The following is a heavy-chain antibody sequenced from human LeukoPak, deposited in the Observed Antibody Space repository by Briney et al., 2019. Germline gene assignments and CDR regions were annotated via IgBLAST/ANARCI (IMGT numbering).Heavy chain of an antibody. V-gene: IGHV3-7*01. J-gene: IGHJ4*02. Sequence: GGSLRLSCAASGFTFSTPWMDWVRQAPGKGLEWVANIKPDGSEKFSVDSVKGRLTISRDNAKNSLYLQMNSLRVEDTAVYYCARDRGYRSFDYWGQGTLVTVSS. D-gene: IGHD6-19*01. CDR1: GFTFSTPW. CDR2: IKPDGSEK. CDR3: ARDRGYRSFDY.